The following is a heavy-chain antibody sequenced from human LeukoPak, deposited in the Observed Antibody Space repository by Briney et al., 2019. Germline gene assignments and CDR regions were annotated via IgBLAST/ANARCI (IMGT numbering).Heavy chain of an antibody. CDR3: ARDVRCSSTSCYRLHYYGMDV. D-gene: IGHD2-2*01. Sequence: PGGSLRLSCAASGFTVSNNYMAWVRQAPGKGLEWVSVIYGGGGTYYGDSARGRFTISRDNSQNTLYLQMNSLRAEDTAVYYCARDVRCSSTSCYRLHYYGMDVWGQGTTVTVSS. V-gene: IGHV3-53*01. CDR2: IYGGGGT. J-gene: IGHJ6*02. CDR1: GFTVSNNY.